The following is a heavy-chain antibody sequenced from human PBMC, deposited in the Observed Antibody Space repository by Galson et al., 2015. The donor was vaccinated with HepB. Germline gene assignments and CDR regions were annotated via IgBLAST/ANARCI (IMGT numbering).Heavy chain of an antibody. D-gene: IGHD3-22*01. J-gene: IGHJ4*02. Sequence: SLRLSCAASGFTFSNAWMSWVRQAPGKGLEWVGRIKSKTDGGTTDYAAPVKGRFTISRDDSKNTLYLQMSSLKTEDTAVYYCTTDVYYYDSSGYYYFDYWGQGTLVTVSS. CDR1: GFTFSNAW. CDR3: TTDVYYYDSSGYYYFDY. CDR2: IKSKTDGGTT. V-gene: IGHV3-15*01.